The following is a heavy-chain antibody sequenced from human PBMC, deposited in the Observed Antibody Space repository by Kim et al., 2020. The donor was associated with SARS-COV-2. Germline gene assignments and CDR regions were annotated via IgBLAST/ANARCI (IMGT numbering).Heavy chain of an antibody. J-gene: IGHJ4*02. Sequence: GGSLRLSCAASGFTFGSYSINWVRQAPGKGLEWVSYISSSSSSTIYYADSVKGRFTISRDNAKNSLYLQMNSLRDEDTAVYYCARGGATILDYWGQGTLVTVSS. D-gene: IGHD1-26*01. CDR2: ISSSSSSTI. V-gene: IGHV3-48*02. CDR3: ARGGATILDY. CDR1: GFTFGSYS.